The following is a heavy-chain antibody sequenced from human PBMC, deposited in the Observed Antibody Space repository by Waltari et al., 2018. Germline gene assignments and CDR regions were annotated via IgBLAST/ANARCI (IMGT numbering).Heavy chain of an antibody. CDR3: ATKMSDQWLRE. D-gene: IGHD6-19*01. V-gene: IGHV1-69-2*01. CDR1: GDTFTEYY. CDR2: VDPEDGET. Sequence: EVHLVQSGAEVKRPGATVEISCTASGDTFTEYYLHWVRQAPGKGLEWMGHVDPEDGETEISDKFQGRVAMTADTSTETAYIEVRSLTSDDMAVYYCATKMSDQWLREWGQGTLVTVSS. J-gene: IGHJ1*01.